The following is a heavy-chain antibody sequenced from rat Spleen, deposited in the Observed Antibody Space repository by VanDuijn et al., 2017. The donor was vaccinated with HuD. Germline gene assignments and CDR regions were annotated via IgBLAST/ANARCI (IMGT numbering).Heavy chain of an antibody. V-gene: IGHV5-29*01. CDR1: GFTFSDYY. CDR3: VRQGYLRDWYFDF. J-gene: IGHJ1*01. CDR2: ISYDGSST. Sequence: EVQLVESDGGLVQPGRSLKLSCVTSGFTFSDYYMDWVRQAPTKGLEWVATISYDGSSTYCRDSVKGRFTISRDNGKSTLYLEMDSLRSEDRATYYCVRQGYLRDWYFDFWGPGTMVTVSS. D-gene: IGHD2-5*01.